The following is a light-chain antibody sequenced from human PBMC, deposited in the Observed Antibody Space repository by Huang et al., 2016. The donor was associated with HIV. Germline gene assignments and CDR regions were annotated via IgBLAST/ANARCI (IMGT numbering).Light chain of an antibody. CDR3: QQYYNTPYT. Sequence: DIQMTQSPSSLSASVGDRVTITCRASLGISNSLAWYQQKPGQAPKLLLYSASRLESGVPSRFSGSGSGTDYTLAISSLQPEDFATYYCQQYYNTPYTFGQGTTLEIK. V-gene: IGKV1-NL1*01. CDR1: LGISNS. J-gene: IGKJ2*01. CDR2: SAS.